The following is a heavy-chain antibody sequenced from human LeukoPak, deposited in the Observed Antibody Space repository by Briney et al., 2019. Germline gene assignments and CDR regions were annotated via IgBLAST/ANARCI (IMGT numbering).Heavy chain of an antibody. CDR2: IYHSGST. D-gene: IGHD6-6*01. J-gene: IGHJ5*02. Sequence: PSETLSLTCAVSGGSISSSNWWSWVRQPPGKGLEWIGEIYHSGSTNYNPSLKSRVTISVDRSKNQFSLKLSSVTAADTAVYYCARTDSSSSPSWFDPWGQGTLVTVSS. CDR1: GGSISSSNW. CDR3: ARTDSSSSPSWFDP. V-gene: IGHV4-4*02.